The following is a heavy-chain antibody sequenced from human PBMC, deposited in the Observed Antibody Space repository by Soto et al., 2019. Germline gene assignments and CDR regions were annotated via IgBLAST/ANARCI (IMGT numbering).Heavy chain of an antibody. CDR1: GGTFSSYA. CDR2: IIPIFGTA. V-gene: IGHV1-69*13. Sequence: GASVKVSCKASGGTFSSYAISWVRQAPGQGLEWMGGIIPIFGTANYAQKFQGRVTITADESTSTAYMELSSLRSEDTAVYYCARGRYSYGSNYYYGMDVWGQGNTVTVSS. J-gene: IGHJ6*02. D-gene: IGHD5-18*01. CDR3: ARGRYSYGSNYYYGMDV.